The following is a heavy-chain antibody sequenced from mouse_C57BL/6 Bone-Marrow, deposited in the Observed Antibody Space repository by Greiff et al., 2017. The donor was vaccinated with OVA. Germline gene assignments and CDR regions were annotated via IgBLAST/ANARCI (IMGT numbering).Heavy chain of an antibody. CDR2: IHPNSGST. Sequence: QVQLKQPGAELVKPGASVKLSCKASGYTFTSYWMHWVKQRPGQGLEWIGMIHPNSGSTNYNEKFKSKATLTVDKSSSTAYMQLSSLTSEDSAVYCCATLYYGSFFWFAYWGQGTLVTVSA. J-gene: IGHJ3*01. D-gene: IGHD2-1*01. V-gene: IGHV1-64*01. CDR3: ATLYYGSFFWFAY. CDR1: GYTFTSYW.